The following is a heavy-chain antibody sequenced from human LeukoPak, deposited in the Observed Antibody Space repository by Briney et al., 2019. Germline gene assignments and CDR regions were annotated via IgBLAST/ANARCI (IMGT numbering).Heavy chain of an antibody. Sequence: SVKVSCKASGGTFSSYAISWVRQAPGQGLEWMGGIIPIFGTANYAQKFQGRVTITADESTSTAYMELSSLRSEDTAVYYCARLQQLDYYYYGMDVWGRGTTVTVSS. CDR3: ARLQQLDYYYYGMDV. CDR2: IIPIFGTA. V-gene: IGHV1-69*13. J-gene: IGHJ6*02. CDR1: GGTFSSYA. D-gene: IGHD6-13*01.